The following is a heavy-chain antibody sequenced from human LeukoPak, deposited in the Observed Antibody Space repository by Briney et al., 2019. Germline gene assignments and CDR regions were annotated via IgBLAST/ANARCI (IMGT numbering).Heavy chain of an antibody. J-gene: IGHJ4*02. CDR3: ARDMDDYYDSSGYFGFDY. V-gene: IGHV3-30*04. D-gene: IGHD3-22*01. Sequence: GRSLRLSCAASGFTFSSYAMHWVRQAPGKGLEWVAVISYDGSNKYYADSVKGRFTISRDNSKNTLYLQMNSLRAEDTAVYYCARDMDDYYDSSGYFGFDYWGQGTLVTVSS. CDR1: GFTFSSYA. CDR2: ISYDGSNK.